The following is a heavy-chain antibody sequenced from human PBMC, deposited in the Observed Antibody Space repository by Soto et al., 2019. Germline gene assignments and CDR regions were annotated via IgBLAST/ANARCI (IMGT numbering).Heavy chain of an antibody. CDR3: TRGVTANYMGGDAFEL. D-gene: IGHD3-16*01. CDR2: IMPIFGTA. V-gene: IGHV1-69*01. Sequence: QVLLVQSGAEVKKPGSSVKVTCKASGGTFSSYTISWVRQAPGQGLEYMGGIMPIFGTATYTQSFQDRVTNTADESTSTVYMELRSLTSDDPAVYYCTRGVTANYMGGDAFELWGQGTMVTVSS. J-gene: IGHJ3*01. CDR1: GGTFSSYT.